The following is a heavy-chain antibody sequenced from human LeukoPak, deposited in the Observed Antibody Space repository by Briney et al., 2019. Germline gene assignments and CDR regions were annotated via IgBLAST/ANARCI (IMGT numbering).Heavy chain of an antibody. CDR1: GYTFTSYD. J-gene: IGHJ4*02. CDR3: ASVYCSSTSCYRGGLDY. D-gene: IGHD2-2*01. CDR2: ISAYNGNT. V-gene: IGHV1-18*01. Sequence: ASVKVSCKASGYTFTSYDISWVRQAPGQGLEWMGWISAYNGNTNYAQKLQGRVTMTTDTSTSTAYMELRSLRSDDTAVYYCASVYCSSTSCYRGGLDYWGQGTLVTVSS.